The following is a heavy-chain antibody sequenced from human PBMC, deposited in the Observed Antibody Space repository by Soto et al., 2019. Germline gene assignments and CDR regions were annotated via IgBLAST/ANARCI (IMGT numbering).Heavy chain of an antibody. J-gene: IGHJ4*02. CDR2: ISGYNGNT. CDR3: ARERPTIFGVVTPFED. V-gene: IGHV1-18*01. CDR1: GYTFTNYG. Sequence: ASVKVSCKASGYTFTNYGITWVRLAPGQGLEWMGWISGYNGNTNFAHKFQGRVTMTRDTSTSTVYMELRSLRSDDTAVYYCARERPTIFGVVTPFEDWGRGTLVTVSS. D-gene: IGHD3-3*01.